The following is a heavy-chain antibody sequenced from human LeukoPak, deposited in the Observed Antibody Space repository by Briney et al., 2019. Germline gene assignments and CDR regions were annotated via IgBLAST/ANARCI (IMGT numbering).Heavy chain of an antibody. D-gene: IGHD6-19*01. V-gene: IGHV3-23*01. CDR3: VKPISGGLAVTGDWFDP. CDR2: LNANSVNT. J-gene: IGHJ5*02. CDR1: GFAFSFYA. Sequence: TGGSLRLSCAASGFAFSFYAMAWVRQAPGKGLEWVSTLNANSVNTYYAASVKGRFTISRDNSKNTLHLQMNSLRAEDTAVYYCVKPISGGLAVTGDWFDPWGQGTLVTVSS.